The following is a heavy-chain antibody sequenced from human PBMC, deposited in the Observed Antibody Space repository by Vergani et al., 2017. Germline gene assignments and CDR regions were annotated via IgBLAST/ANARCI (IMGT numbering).Heavy chain of an antibody. CDR2: IYWNDDQ. V-gene: IGHV2-5*04. J-gene: IGHJ6*03. Sequence: QITLKESGPTLVKPTQTLTLTCTFSGFSLNTRGVSVAWIRQPPGKALDWLALIYWNDDQHYSPSLNNRVTITKNTSKTQVVLTMTNMDYVATGTYYSVYRKTDYGTTVXFYPFYYSYYMDVWGKGTTVTVSS. CDR1: GFSLNTRGVS. D-gene: IGHD1-7*01. CDR3: VYRKTDYGTTVXFYPFYYSYYMDV.